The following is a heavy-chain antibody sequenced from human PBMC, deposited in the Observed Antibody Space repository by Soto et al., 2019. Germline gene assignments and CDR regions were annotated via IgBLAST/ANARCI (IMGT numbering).Heavy chain of an antibody. CDR2: ISAYNGNT. V-gene: IGHV1-18*01. Sequence: ASVKVSCKASGYTFTSYGVSWVRQAPGQGLEWMGWISAYNGNTNYAQKLQGRVTMTTDTSTSTAYMELRSLRSDDTAVYYCARDIVLVPAAMGGAYYYGMDVWGQGTTVTV. CDR1: GYTFTSYG. D-gene: IGHD2-2*01. J-gene: IGHJ6*02. CDR3: ARDIVLVPAAMGGAYYYGMDV.